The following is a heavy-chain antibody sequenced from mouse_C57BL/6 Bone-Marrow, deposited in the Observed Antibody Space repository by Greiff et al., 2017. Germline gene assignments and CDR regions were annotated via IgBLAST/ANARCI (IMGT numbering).Heavy chain of an antibody. Sequence: EVKVEESGGGLVKPGGSLKLSCAASGFTFSDYGMHWVRQAPEKGLEWVAYISSGSSTIYYADTVKGRFTISRDNAKNTLFLQMTSLRSEDTAMYYCARIPYYGSSYAMDYWGQGTSVTVSS. D-gene: IGHD1-1*01. V-gene: IGHV5-17*01. CDR1: GFTFSDYG. CDR3: ARIPYYGSSYAMDY. CDR2: ISSGSSTI. J-gene: IGHJ4*01.